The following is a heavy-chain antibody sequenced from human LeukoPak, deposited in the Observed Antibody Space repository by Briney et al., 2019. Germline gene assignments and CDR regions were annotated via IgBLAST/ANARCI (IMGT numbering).Heavy chain of an antibody. CDR3: ATNYDSSGYSLGY. Sequence: PSETLFLTCAVYGGSFSGYYWSWSRQPPGKGLEWIGEINHSGSTNYNPSLKSRATISVDTSKNQFSLKLRSVTAADPAVYYCATNYDSSGYSLGYWGQGTLVTVSS. D-gene: IGHD3-22*01. J-gene: IGHJ4*02. V-gene: IGHV4-34*01. CDR2: INHSGST. CDR1: GGSFSGYY.